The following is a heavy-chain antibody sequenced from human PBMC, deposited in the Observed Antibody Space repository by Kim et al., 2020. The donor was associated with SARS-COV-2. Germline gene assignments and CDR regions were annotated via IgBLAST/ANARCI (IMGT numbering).Heavy chain of an antibody. CDR2: INHTGST. V-gene: IGHV4-34*01. CDR3: APLTGHGTSTWLFDP. Sequence: SETLSLTCGVYGGSFSGYYWTWIRQPPGKGLEWIGEINHTGSTNYNPSLTSRVTISVDTSKSQFSLKLRSVPAAATAVYYCAPLTGHGTSTWLFDPWGQG. J-gene: IGHJ5*02. CDR1: GGSFSGYY. D-gene: IGHD6-13*01.